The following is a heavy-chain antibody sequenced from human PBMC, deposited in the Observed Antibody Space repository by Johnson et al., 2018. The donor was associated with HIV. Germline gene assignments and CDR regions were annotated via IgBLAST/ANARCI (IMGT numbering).Heavy chain of an antibody. Sequence: VQLVESGGGLIQPGGSLRLSCAASGFTVSSNYMSWVHQDPGKGLEWVANIKQDGSEKYYVDSVKGRFTISRDNAKNSLYLQMNSLRAEDTAVYYCAKDGPVLRYFDWSDAFDIWGQGTMVTVSS. CDR2: IKQDGSEK. D-gene: IGHD3-9*01. CDR1: GFTVSSNY. J-gene: IGHJ3*02. CDR3: AKDGPVLRYFDWSDAFDI. V-gene: IGHV3-7*01.